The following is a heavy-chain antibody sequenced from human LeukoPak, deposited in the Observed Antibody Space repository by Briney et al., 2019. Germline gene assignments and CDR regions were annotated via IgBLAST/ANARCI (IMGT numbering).Heavy chain of an antibody. CDR1: GFTFSSYA. Sequence: KAGGSLRLSCAASGFTFSSYAMSWVRQAPGKGLEWVSSISSSSSYIYYADSVKGRFTISRDNAKNSLYLQMNSLRAEDTAVYYCARDSGSYLGSDWGQGTLVTVSS. D-gene: IGHD1-26*01. V-gene: IGHV3-21*01. J-gene: IGHJ4*02. CDR2: ISSSSSYI. CDR3: ARDSGSYLGSD.